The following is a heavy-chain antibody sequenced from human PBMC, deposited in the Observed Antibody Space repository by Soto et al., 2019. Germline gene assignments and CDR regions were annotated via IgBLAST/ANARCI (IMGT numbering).Heavy chain of an antibody. D-gene: IGHD3-22*01. CDR1: GFTFSSYA. CDR2: ISGSGGST. V-gene: IGHV3-23*01. Sequence: GGSLRLSCAASGFTFSSYAMSWVRQAPGKGLEWVSAISGSGGSTYYADSVKGRFTISRDNSKNTLYLQMNSLRAEDTAVYYCAKDTGSITMIVVSNYFVYWGQGTLVTVSS. CDR3: AKDTGSITMIVVSNYFVY. J-gene: IGHJ4*02.